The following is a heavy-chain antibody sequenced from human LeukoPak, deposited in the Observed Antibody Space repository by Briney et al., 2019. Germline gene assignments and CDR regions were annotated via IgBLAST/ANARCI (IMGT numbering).Heavy chain of an antibody. D-gene: IGHD5/OR15-5a*01. V-gene: IGHV4-39*07. CDR2: IYYSGST. CDR3: ARLGSTSYYYYYMDV. J-gene: IGHJ6*03. CDR1: GGSISSSSYY. Sequence: SETLSLTCTVSGGSISSSSYYWGWIRQPPGKGLEWIGSIYYSGSTYYNPSLKSRVTISVDTSKNQFSLKLSSVTAADTAVYYCARLGSTSYYYYYMDVWGKGTTVTVSS.